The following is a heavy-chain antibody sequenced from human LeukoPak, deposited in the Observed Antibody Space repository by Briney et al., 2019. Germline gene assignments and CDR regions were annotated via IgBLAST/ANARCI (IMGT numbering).Heavy chain of an antibody. D-gene: IGHD3-10*01. J-gene: IGHJ6*02. V-gene: IGHV1-46*01. CDR3: ARDLGELWFGELLSSYYYYGMDV. CDR1: GYTFTSYY. Sequence: GASVKVSCTASGYTFTSYYMHWVRQAPGQGLEWMGIINPSGGSTSYAQKFQGRVTMTRDTSTSTVYMELSSLRSEDTAVYYCARDLGELWFGELLSSYYYYGMDVWGQGTTVTVSS. CDR2: INPSGGST.